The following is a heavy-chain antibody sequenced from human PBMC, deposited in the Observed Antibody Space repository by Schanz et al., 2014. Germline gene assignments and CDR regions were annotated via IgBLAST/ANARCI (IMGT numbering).Heavy chain of an antibody. J-gene: IGHJ3*02. CDR2: ITYNGGTI. Sequence: EVHLVESGGGLVQPGGSLRLSCAASGITFSSHSLNWVRQAPGKGLEWISYITYNGGTIYYADSVKGRFTISRDNSKNTLYLQMNSLRAEDTAVYYCAKGRFGELSAFDIWGQGTMVTVSS. CDR3: AKGRFGELSAFDI. CDR1: GITFSSHS. D-gene: IGHD3-10*01. V-gene: IGHV3-48*01.